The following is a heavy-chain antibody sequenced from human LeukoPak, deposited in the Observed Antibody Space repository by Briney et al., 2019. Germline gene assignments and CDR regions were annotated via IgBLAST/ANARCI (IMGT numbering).Heavy chain of an antibody. CDR1: GGSISSGGYS. V-gene: IGHV4-30-2*01. Sequence: SGTLSLTCAVSGGSISSGGYSWSWIRQPPGKGLEWIGYIYHSGSTYYNPSLKSRVTISVDRSKNQFSLKLSPVTAADTAVYYCARGGDSGDYFDYWGQGTLVTVSS. D-gene: IGHD1-26*01. J-gene: IGHJ4*02. CDR2: IYHSGST. CDR3: ARGGDSGDYFDY.